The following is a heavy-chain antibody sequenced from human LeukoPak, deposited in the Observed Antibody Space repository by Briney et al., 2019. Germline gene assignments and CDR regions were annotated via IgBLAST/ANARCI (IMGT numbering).Heavy chain of an antibody. J-gene: IGHJ1*01. Sequence: GGSLRLSCAASGFTFRDYKMSWVRQAPGKGLEWVANIKHDGSGRYYVDSVKSRFTISRDNAKNSLYLQMNSLRAEDTAVYYCARVPMYCSSTSCSQESAEYFQHWGQGTLVTVSS. CDR2: IKHDGSGR. CDR1: GFTFRDYK. CDR3: ARVPMYCSSTSCSQESAEYFQH. V-gene: IGHV3-7*01. D-gene: IGHD2-2*01.